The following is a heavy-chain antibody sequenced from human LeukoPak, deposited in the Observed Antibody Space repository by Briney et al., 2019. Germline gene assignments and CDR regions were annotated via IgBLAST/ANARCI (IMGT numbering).Heavy chain of an antibody. V-gene: IGHV3-74*01. CDR2: INSDGSST. CDR3: ARDGKDSSSWATRYYFDY. D-gene: IGHD6-13*01. Sequence: GGSLRLSCAASGFTFSSYWMHWVRQAPGKGLVWVSRINSDGSSTSYADSVKGRFTISRDNAKNSLYLQMNSLRAEDTAVYYCARDGKDSSSWATRYYFDYWGQGTLVTVSS. CDR1: GFTFSSYW. J-gene: IGHJ4*02.